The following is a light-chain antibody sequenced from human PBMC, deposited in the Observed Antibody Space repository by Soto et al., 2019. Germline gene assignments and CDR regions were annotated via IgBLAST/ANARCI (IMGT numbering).Light chain of an antibody. CDR2: TNT. CDR3: AAWDDTLNGYV. V-gene: IGLV1-44*01. Sequence: QSVLTQPPSASGTPGQRVTVSCSGSSSNIGANTVNWYQQLPGTAPKLLFYTNTHRPSGVPDRFSGSKSDTSASLAISGLQSEDEADYYCAAWDDTLNGYVFGTGTKLTVL. CDR1: SSNIGANT. J-gene: IGLJ1*01.